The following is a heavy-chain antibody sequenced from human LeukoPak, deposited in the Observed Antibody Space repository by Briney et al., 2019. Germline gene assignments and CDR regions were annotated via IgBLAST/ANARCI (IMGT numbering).Heavy chain of an antibody. Sequence: ASVKVSCKASGYTFTSYGISWVRQAPGQGLEWMGWISAYNGNTNYAQKLQGRVTMTTDTSTSTAYMELRSLRSDDTAVYYCARDHGFPGTKXXYXMDVWGXGTTVTVS. J-gene: IGHJ6*02. CDR1: GYTFTSYG. V-gene: IGHV1-18*01. CDR2: ISAYNGNT. D-gene: IGHD1-1*01. CDR3: ARDHGFPGTKXXYXMDV.